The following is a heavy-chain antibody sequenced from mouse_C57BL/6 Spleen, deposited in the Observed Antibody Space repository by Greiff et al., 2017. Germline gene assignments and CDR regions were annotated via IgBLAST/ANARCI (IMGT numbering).Heavy chain of an antibody. CDR3: ARSHSSGLAWFAY. D-gene: IGHD3-2*02. Sequence: QVQLQQPGAELVKPGASVKLSCKASGYTFTSYWMHWVKQRPGRGLEWIGRIDPNSGGTKYNEQFKSKATLTVDKPSSTAYMPLSSLTSEDSAVYYCARSHSSGLAWFAYWGQGTLVTVSA. J-gene: IGHJ3*01. CDR2: IDPNSGGT. CDR1: GYTFTSYW. V-gene: IGHV1-72*01.